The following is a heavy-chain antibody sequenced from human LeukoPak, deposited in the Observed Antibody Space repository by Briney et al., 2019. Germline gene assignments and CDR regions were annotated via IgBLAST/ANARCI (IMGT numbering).Heavy chain of an antibody. J-gene: IGHJ5*02. CDR2: IIPIFGTA. V-gene: IGHV1-69*05. CDR3: ARSPEYSYGSSWGAHWFDP. Sequence: ASVKVSCKASGGTFSSYAISWVRQAPGQGLEWMGGIIPIFGTANYAQKFQGRVTITTDESTSTAYMELSSLRSEDTAVYYCARSPEYSYGSSWGAHWFDPWGQGTLVTVSS. CDR1: GGTFSSYA. D-gene: IGHD5-18*01.